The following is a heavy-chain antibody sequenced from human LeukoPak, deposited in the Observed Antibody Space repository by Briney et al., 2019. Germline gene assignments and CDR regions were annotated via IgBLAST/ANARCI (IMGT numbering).Heavy chain of an antibody. CDR2: ISGSGGTT. Sequence: PGGSLRLSCAASGFTFGSYGMSWVRQAPGKGLEWVSSISGSGGTTYYADSVKGQFTISRDNSKNTLYLQMTSLRADDTAVYSCAKDPPTVMANAFHIWGQGTMVTVS. CDR3: AKDPPTVMANAFHI. J-gene: IGHJ3*02. CDR1: GFTFGSYG. D-gene: IGHD5-18*01. V-gene: IGHV3-23*01.